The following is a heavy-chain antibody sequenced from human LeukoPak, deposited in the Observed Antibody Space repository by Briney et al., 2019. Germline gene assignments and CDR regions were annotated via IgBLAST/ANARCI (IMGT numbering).Heavy chain of an antibody. D-gene: IGHD5-18*01. CDR2: IYYSGST. J-gene: IGHJ3*02. V-gene: IGHV4-59*08. Sequence: SETLSLTCTVSGGSISSCYWSWIRQPPGKGLEWIGYIYYSGSTNYNPSLKSRVTISVDTSKNQFSLKLSSVTAADTAVYYCARVGVVDTAMRTDAFDIWGQGTMVTVSS. CDR3: ARVGVVDTAMRTDAFDI. CDR1: GGSISSCY.